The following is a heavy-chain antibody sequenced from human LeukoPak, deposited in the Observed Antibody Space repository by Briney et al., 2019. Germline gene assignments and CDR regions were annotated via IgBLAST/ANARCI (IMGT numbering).Heavy chain of an antibody. CDR3: ARGPSGYHNT. CDR2: ISDSGGAA. V-gene: IGHV3-23*01. J-gene: IGHJ4*02. D-gene: IGHD5-12*01. Sequence: PGGSLRLSCAASGFTFSSYTMTWVRQAPGKGLEWLSVISDSGGAAFYADSVKGRFTISRDNSKNTLYLQMNSLRAEDTAVYYCARGPSGYHNTGGQGTLVTVSS. CDR1: GFTFSSYT.